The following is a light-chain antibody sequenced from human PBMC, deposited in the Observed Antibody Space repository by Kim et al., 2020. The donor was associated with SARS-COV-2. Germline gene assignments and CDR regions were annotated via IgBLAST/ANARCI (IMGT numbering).Light chain of an antibody. CDR1: NSNIGSNS. J-gene: IGLJ2*01. Sequence: QMVTISCSGSNSNIGSNSVNWYQQLPGTAPRLLIYTNNQRPSGVPDRISGSKSGTSASLAISGLQSEDEADYYCAAWDDSLNGYVVFGGGTQLTVL. CDR2: TNN. V-gene: IGLV1-44*01. CDR3: AAWDDSLNGYVV.